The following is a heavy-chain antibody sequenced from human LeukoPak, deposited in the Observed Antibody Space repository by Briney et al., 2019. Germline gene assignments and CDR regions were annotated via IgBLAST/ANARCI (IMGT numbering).Heavy chain of an antibody. CDR1: GGSISSGGYY. CDR2: IYHSGST. V-gene: IGHV4-30-2*01. J-gene: IGHJ5*02. CDR3: ARASRIKNWFDP. D-gene: IGHD3-3*02. Sequence: SETLSLTCTVSGGSISSGGYYWSWFRQPSGKGLEWIGYIYHSGSTYYNPSLKSRVTISVDRSKNQFSLKLSSVTAADTAVYYCARASRIKNWFDPWGQGTLVTVSS.